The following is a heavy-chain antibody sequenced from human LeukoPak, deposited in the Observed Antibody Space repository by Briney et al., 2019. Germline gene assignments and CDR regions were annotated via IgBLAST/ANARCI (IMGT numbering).Heavy chain of an antibody. CDR3: ARENDFWSGYPIPYYYGMDV. CDR2: IYYSGNT. V-gene: IGHV4-31*03. CDR1: GASISSGHYY. J-gene: IGHJ6*02. Sequence: SQTLSLTCTVSGASISSGHYYWSWIRHHPGKGLEWIGYIYYSGNTYYNPSLKSRVTISRDTSKSQFSLKLTSVTAADTAVYYCARENDFWSGYPIPYYYGMDVWGQGTTVTVSS. D-gene: IGHD3-3*01.